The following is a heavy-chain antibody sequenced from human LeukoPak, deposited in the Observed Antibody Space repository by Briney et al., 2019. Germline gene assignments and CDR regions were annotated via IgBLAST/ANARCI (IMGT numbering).Heavy chain of an antibody. J-gene: IGHJ4*02. Sequence: SETLSPTCTVSGGSVSSGSYYWSWIRQPPGKGLEWIGYIYYSGSTNYNPSLKSRVTISVDTSKNQFSLKLSSVTAADTAVYYCARDSSSWYFYFDYWGQGTLVTVSS. V-gene: IGHV4-61*01. CDR1: GGSVSSGSYY. CDR2: IYYSGST. CDR3: ARDSSSWYFYFDY. D-gene: IGHD6-13*01.